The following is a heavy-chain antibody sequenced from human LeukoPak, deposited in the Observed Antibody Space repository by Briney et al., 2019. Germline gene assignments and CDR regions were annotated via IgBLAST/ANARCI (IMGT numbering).Heavy chain of an antibody. CDR3: AAYYGSGTYFDY. Sequence: PSETLSLTCTVSGGSISSYYWSWIRQPPGKGLEWIGYMYYSGNTNYNPSLKSRVTISVDTSKNQFSLKLSSVTAADTAVYYCAAYYGSGTYFDYWGQGTLVTVSS. J-gene: IGHJ4*02. D-gene: IGHD3-10*01. CDR1: GGSISSYY. CDR2: MYYSGNT. V-gene: IGHV4-59*01.